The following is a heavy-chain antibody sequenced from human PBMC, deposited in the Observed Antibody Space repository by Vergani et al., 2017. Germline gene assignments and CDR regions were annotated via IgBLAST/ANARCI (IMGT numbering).Heavy chain of an antibody. J-gene: IGHJ4*02. CDR1: GYSIRNGYY. Sequence: QVQLQESGPGLVEPSETLSLTCAVSGYSIRNGYYWGWIRQPPGKGLEWIGSIYHSGSTHYNPSLKSRVTISVDTPKNDFSLKVTSVTAADTAVYYCTRQPQEGASGPPSVPTWGQGISVIVSS. V-gene: IGHV4-38-2*01. CDR2: IYHSGST. CDR3: TRQPQEGASGPPSVPT. D-gene: IGHD5-12*01.